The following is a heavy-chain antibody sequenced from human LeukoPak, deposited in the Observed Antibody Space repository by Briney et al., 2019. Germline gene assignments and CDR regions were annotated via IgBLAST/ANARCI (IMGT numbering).Heavy chain of an antibody. Sequence: PSETLSLTCTVSGGSISSSSYYWRWIRQPPGKGLEWIGSIYYSGSTYYNPSLKSRVTISVDTSKNQFSLKLSSVTAADTAVYYCARLSPGIQLWRPFDHWGQGTLVTVSS. J-gene: IGHJ4*02. CDR2: IYYSGST. CDR3: ARLSPGIQLWRPFDH. D-gene: IGHD5-18*01. V-gene: IGHV4-39*01. CDR1: GGSISSSSYY.